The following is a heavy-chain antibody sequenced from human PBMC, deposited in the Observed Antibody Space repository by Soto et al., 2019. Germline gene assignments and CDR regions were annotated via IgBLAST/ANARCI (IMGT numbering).Heavy chain of an antibody. CDR3: ARGAYLNWFDP. J-gene: IGHJ5*02. Sequence: GGSLRLSCVGSGFTFSSFGLSWVRQAPGKELEWVPYISGAGSSTYYADSVKGRFTISRDNAKNSLYLQMNSLRAEDTAVYYCARGAYLNWFDPWGQGTLVTVSS. V-gene: IGHV3-48*01. CDR2: ISGAGSST. CDR1: GFTFSSFG.